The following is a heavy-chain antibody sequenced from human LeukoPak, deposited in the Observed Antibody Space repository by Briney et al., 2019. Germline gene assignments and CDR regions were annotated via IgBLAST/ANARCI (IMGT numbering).Heavy chain of an antibody. Sequence: SETLSLTCTVSGGSISSGSYYWSWIRQPAGKGLEWIGRIYTSGSTNYNSSLKSRVTISVDTSKNQFSLKLSSVTAADTAVYYYARHYDILTGYRQYYFDYWGQGTLVTVSS. J-gene: IGHJ4*02. D-gene: IGHD3-9*01. V-gene: IGHV4-61*02. CDR2: IYTSGST. CDR3: ARHYDILTGYRQYYFDY. CDR1: GGSISSGSYY.